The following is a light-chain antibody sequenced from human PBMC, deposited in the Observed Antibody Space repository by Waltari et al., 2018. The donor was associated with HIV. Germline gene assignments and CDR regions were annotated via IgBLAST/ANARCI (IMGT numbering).Light chain of an antibody. J-gene: IGLJ1*01. CDR1: SSDVGGYNY. Sequence: QSALTQPASVSGSPGQSITISCTGTSSDVGGYNYVSWYQQHPGKAPKLMIYDVSNRPSWVSKRFTGSKSGNTASLTISGLQAEDEADYYCSSYTSSSTLRVFGTGTKVTVL. V-gene: IGLV2-14*03. CDR3: SSYTSSSTLRV. CDR2: DVS.